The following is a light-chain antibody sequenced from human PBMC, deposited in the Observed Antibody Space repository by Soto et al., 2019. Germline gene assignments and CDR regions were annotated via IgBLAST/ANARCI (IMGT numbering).Light chain of an antibody. V-gene: IGLV2-14*01. J-gene: IGLJ3*02. CDR3: SSYTTTCAVV. CDR2: DVS. CDR1: RSDVGYYDY. Sequence: QSALTQPASVSVSPGQSITISCTGTRSDVGYYDYVSWYQQHPGKAPKLVIYDVSNRPSGVSNRFSGSKSGNTASLTISGLEEADEGDYYCSSYTTTCAVVFGGGTKLTVL.